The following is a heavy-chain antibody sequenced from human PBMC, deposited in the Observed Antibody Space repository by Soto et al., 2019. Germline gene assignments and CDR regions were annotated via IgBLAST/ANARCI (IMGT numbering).Heavy chain of an antibody. CDR2: INPYNGNT. V-gene: IGHV1-18*04. Sequence: ASVKVSCKASGYSFINYGISWVRQAPGQGLEWMGWINPYNGNTNYAQKVQGRVTMTTDTSTSTAYMELKSLRSDDTAVYNCARVPTDSSGYYKYYFDLWSQGSQVTVSS. CDR3: ARVPTDSSGYYKYYFDL. CDR1: GYSFINYG. D-gene: IGHD3-22*01. J-gene: IGHJ4*02.